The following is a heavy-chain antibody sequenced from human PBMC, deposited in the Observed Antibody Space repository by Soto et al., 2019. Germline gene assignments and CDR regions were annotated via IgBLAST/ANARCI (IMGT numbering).Heavy chain of an antibody. D-gene: IGHD6-6*01. Sequence: SETLSLTCAVSGGSISSSNWWSWVRQPPGKGLEWIGEIYHSGSTNYNPSLKSRVTISVDKSKNQFSLMLSSVTAADAAVYYCARGISLEHLVRAFDYWGQGTLVTVSS. CDR3: ARGISLEHLVRAFDY. CDR1: GGSISSSNW. CDR2: IYHSGST. J-gene: IGHJ4*02. V-gene: IGHV4-4*02.